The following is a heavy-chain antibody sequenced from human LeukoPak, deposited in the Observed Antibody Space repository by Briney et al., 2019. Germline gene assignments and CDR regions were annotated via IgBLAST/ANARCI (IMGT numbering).Heavy chain of an antibody. CDR3: ARGRYSSGWYSYYYYYYMDV. J-gene: IGHJ6*03. Sequence: ASVKVSCKASGYTFTSYAMNWVRQAPGQGLEWMGWINTNTGNPTYAQGFTGRFVFSLDTSVSTAYLQISSLKAEDTAVYYCARGRYSSGWYSYYYYYYMDVWGKGTTVTVFS. D-gene: IGHD6-19*01. CDR1: GYTFTSYA. V-gene: IGHV7-4-1*02. CDR2: INTNTGNP.